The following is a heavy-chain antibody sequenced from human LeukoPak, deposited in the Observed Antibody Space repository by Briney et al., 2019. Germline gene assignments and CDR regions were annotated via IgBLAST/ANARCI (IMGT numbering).Heavy chain of an antibody. V-gene: IGHV4-34*01. D-gene: IGHD5-18*01. CDR3: ARVGSYGPEGDFFDY. Sequence: PSETLSLTCAVYGGSFSGYYWSWIRQPPGKGLEWIGEINHSGSTNYNPSLKSRVTISVDTSKNQFSLKLSSVTAADTAVYYCARVGSYGPEGDFFDYWGQGTLVTVSS. CDR1: GGSFSGYY. CDR2: INHSGST. J-gene: IGHJ4*02.